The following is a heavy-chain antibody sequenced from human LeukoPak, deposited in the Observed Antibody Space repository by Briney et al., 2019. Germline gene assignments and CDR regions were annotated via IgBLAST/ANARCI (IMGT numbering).Heavy chain of an antibody. V-gene: IGHV4-34*01. D-gene: IGHD3-3*01. CDR1: GGSFSGYY. CDR2: INHSGST. J-gene: IGHJ4*02. Sequence: SETLSLTCAVYGGSFSGYYWSWIRQPPGKGLEWIGEINHSGSTNYNPSLKSRVTISVDTSKNQFSLKLSSVTAADTAVYYCARGIRITIFGVVIDYYFDYWGEGTLVTVSS. CDR3: ARGIRITIFGVVIDYYFDY.